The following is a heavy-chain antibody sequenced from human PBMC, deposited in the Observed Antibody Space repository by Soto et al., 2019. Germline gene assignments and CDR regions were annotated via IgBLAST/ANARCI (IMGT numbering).Heavy chain of an antibody. CDR1: GGSIRSGGYY. J-gene: IGHJ6*02. CDR2: IYYSGST. Sequence: QVQLQESGPGLLKPSQTLSLTCTVSGGSIRSGGYYWSWIRQHPGKGVEWIGYIYYSGSTYYNPSLKSRVTISVDTSKNQFSLKLSSVTAADTAVYYCARELRFGVDYYGMDVWGQGTTVTVSS. CDR3: ARELRFGVDYYGMDV. V-gene: IGHV4-31*03. D-gene: IGHD3-10*01.